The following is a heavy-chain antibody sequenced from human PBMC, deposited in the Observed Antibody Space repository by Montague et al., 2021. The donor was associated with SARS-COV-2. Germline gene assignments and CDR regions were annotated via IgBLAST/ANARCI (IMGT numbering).Heavy chain of an antibody. D-gene: IGHD1-26*01. CDR2: ICFNERT. J-gene: IGHJ3*02. V-gene: IGHV4-34*01. CDR3: ARGPGWGATTDFDI. CDR1: GSSITGSD. Sequence: SETLSLTCSVLGSSITGSDWKCTRLPPSHHRESFGDICFNERTNYNPSLKSRVTLSLDTSKNHFSLKLTSVTAADTAVYFCARGPGWGATTDFDIWGQGTMVAVSS.